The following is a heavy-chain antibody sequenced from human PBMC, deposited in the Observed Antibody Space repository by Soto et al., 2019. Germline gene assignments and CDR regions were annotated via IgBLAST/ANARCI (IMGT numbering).Heavy chain of an antibody. J-gene: IGHJ4*02. CDR3: ARVSTTVTDDHFDY. D-gene: IGHD4-17*01. V-gene: IGHV4-59*12. Sequence: PSETLSLTCTVSGGSISSYYWSWIRQPPGKGLEWIGYIYYSGSTNYSPSLKSRVTISVDTSKNQFSLKLSSVTAADTAVYYCARVSTTVTDDHFDYWGQGTLVTVSS. CDR2: IYYSGST. CDR1: GGSISSYY.